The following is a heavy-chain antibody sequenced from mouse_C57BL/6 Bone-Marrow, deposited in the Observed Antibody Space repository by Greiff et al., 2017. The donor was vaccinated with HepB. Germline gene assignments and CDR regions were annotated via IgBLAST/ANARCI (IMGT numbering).Heavy chain of an antibody. CDR2: ISDGGSYT. Sequence: EVMLVESGGGLVKPGGSLKLSCAASGFTFSSYAMSWVRQTPEKRLEWVATISDGGSYTYYPDNVKGRFTISRDNAKNNLYLQMSHLKSEDTTMYYCARDPIYYYGSSPLYWGQGTLVTVSA. J-gene: IGHJ3*01. CDR3: ARDPIYYYGSSPLY. CDR1: GFTFSSYA. D-gene: IGHD1-1*01. V-gene: IGHV5-4*01.